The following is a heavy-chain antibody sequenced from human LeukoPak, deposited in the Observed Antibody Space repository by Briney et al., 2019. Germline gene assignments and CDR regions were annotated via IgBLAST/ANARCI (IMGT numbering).Heavy chain of an antibody. J-gene: IGHJ4*02. D-gene: IGHD3-3*01. CDR1: GFAFSSYA. V-gene: IGHV3-23*01. Sequence: GGSLRLSCAASGFAFSSYAMSWVRQAPGKGLEWVSAISGSGGSTYYADSVKGRFTISRDNSKNTLYLQMNSLSAEDTAVYYCAKYYDFWSGYYRAGFDYWGQGTLVTVSS. CDR2: ISGSGGST. CDR3: AKYYDFWSGYYRAGFDY.